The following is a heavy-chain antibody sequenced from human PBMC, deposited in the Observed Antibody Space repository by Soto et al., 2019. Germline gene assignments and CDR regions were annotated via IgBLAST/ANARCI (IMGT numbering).Heavy chain of an antibody. D-gene: IGHD3-22*01. Sequence: PSETLSLTCTVSGGSISSDDCYWSWIRQPPGKGLEWIGYIYHSGSSYYNPSLKSRVTISIDTSKNQLSLKLTSVTAADTAVYYCATGHNHHDSKPHNWGQGALVTVSS. CDR3: ATGHNHHDSKPHN. J-gene: IGHJ4*02. CDR2: IYHSGSS. V-gene: IGHV4-30-4*01. CDR1: GGSISSDDCY.